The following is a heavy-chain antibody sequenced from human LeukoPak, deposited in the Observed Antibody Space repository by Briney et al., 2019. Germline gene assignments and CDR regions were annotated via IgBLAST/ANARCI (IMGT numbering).Heavy chain of an antibody. V-gene: IGHV4-59*08. J-gene: IGHJ4*02. CDR1: GGSISNYY. D-gene: IGHD4-11*01. Sequence: SETLSLTCTVSGGSISNYYWSWIRQPPGEGLEWIGYIYYSGSTNYNPSLKSRVTMSIDTPKNQFSLNLTSVTAADTAVYYCARGGLGGITAYSNYLFDYWGQGTLVTVSS. CDR3: ARGGLGGITAYSNYLFDY. CDR2: IYYSGST.